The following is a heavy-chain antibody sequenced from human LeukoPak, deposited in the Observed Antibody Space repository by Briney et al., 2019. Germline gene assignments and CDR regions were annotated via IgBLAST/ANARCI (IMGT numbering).Heavy chain of an antibody. Sequence: SETLSLTCTVSGGSISSYQWSWIRQPPGEGLEWIGYIHYTGNTNYNPSLRSRVTISVDTSKNQFSLRLTSVTAADTAVYYCARQRDYYAPGILGTDCFDPWGQGTLVTVSS. CDR1: GGSISSYQ. V-gene: IGHV4-59*08. CDR3: ARQRDYYAPGILGTDCFDP. D-gene: IGHD3-10*01. J-gene: IGHJ5*02. CDR2: IHYTGNT.